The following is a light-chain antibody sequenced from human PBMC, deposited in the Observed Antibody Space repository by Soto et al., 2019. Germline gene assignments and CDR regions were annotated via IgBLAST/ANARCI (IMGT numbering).Light chain of an antibody. J-gene: IGLJ2*01. CDR2: RND. Sequence: QAVLTQPPSASGTPGQRVTISCSGSSSNIGRNFAYWYRQLPGTAPKLLIYRNDQRPSGVPDRTSGSKSGDSASLAISGLRSEDEADYYCAAWDDSLSGVVFGGGTKVTVL. CDR3: AAWDDSLSGVV. V-gene: IGLV1-47*01. CDR1: SSNIGRNF.